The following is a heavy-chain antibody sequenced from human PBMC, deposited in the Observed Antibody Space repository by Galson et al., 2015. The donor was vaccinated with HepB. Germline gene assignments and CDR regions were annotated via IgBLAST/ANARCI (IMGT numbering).Heavy chain of an antibody. J-gene: IGHJ6*02. CDR3: ARGGGTSDNYYYYYGMDV. V-gene: IGHV1-8*01. Sequence: SVKVSCKASGYTFTSYDINWVRQATGQGLEWMGWMNPNSGNTGYAQKFQGRVTMTRNTSISTAYMELSSLRSEDTAVYYCARGGGTSDNYYYYYGMDVWGQGTTVTVSS. CDR1: GYTFTSYD. D-gene: IGHD2-2*01. CDR2: MNPNSGNT.